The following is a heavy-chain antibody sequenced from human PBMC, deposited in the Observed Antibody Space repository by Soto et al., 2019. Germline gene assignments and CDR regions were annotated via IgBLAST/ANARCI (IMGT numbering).Heavy chain of an antibody. D-gene: IGHD6-13*01. CDR2: ITTNGHT. CDR1: GFTFSNCV. CDR3: AKVPLNGRWYAAD. Sequence: EVHLLESGGVLVQPGESLRLSCETSGFTFSNCVMTWVRQPPGKRLEWVSVITTNGHTDYADSVKGRFTISRDNSKNTVYLKMNSLRAEDAAVYYCAKVPLNGRWYAADWGQGTLVTVSS. V-gene: IGHV3-23*01. J-gene: IGHJ4*02.